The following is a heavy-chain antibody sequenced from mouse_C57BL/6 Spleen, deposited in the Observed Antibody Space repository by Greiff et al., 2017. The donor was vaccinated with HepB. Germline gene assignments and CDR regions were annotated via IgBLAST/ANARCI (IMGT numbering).Heavy chain of an antibody. CDR1: GFTFSSYT. CDR2: ISGGGGNT. CDR3: ARRNWGYFDY. V-gene: IGHV5-9*01. Sequence: EVKLVESGGGLVKPGGSLKLSCAASGFTFSSYTMSWVRQTPEKRLEWVATISGGGGNTYYPDSVKGRFTISRDNAKNTLYLQMSSLRSEDTALYYCARRNWGYFDYLGQGTTLTVSS. J-gene: IGHJ2*01. D-gene: IGHD4-1*01.